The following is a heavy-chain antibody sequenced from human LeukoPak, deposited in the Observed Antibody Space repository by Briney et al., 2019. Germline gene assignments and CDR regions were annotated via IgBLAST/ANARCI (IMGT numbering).Heavy chain of an antibody. D-gene: IGHD1-26*01. CDR3: VRAYSGSFRFDY. Sequence: PGGSLRLSCAASGFTFSSYWMHWVRQAPGKGLVWVPHINSDESTSTYADSVKGRFTVSRDNAKNTLYLQMNSLGAEDTAVYYCVRAYSGSFRFDYWGQGTLVTVSS. CDR2: INSDESTS. CDR1: GFTFSSYW. J-gene: IGHJ4*02. V-gene: IGHV3-74*01.